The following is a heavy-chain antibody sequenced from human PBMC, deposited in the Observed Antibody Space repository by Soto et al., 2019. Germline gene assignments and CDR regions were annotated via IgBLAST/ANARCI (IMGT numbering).Heavy chain of an antibody. V-gene: IGHV6-1*01. J-gene: IGHJ6*02. D-gene: IGHD6-13*01. Sequence: SHTLSLTCAISGDSVSSNSAAWNWIRQSPSRGLEWLGRTYYRSKWYNDYAVSVKSRITINPDTSKNQFSLQLNSVTPGDTAVYYSARERWIAAAGTVYYSYGMDVWGQGTTVTVSS. CDR2: TYYRSKWYN. CDR3: ARERWIAAAGTVYYSYGMDV. CDR1: GDSVSSNSAA.